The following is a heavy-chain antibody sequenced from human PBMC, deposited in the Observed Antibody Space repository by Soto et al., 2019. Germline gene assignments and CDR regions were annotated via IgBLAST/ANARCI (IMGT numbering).Heavy chain of an antibody. CDR1: GFTFDDYA. V-gene: IGHV3-9*01. CDR2: ISWNSGSI. J-gene: IGHJ5*02. CDR3: AKVRIRWLRGLFDP. D-gene: IGHD3-10*01. Sequence: EVQLVESGGGLVQPGRSLRLSCAASGFTFDDYAMHWVRQAPGKGLEWVSGISWNSGSIGYADSVKGRFTISRDNAKNSLYLQMNSLRAEDTALYYCAKVRIRWLRGLFDPWGQGTLVTVSS.